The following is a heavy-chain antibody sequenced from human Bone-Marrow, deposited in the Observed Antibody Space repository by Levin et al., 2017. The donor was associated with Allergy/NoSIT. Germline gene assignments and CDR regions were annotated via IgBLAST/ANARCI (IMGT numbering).Heavy chain of an antibody. V-gene: IGHV3-48*03. D-gene: IGHD5-18*01. CDR2: IGSSGSTI. Sequence: GESLKISCAASGFTFSSYEMNWVRQAPGKGLEWVSYIGSSGSTIYYADSVKGRFTISRDNAKNSLYLQMNSLRAEDTAVYYCARAKQGYIYDPFDMWGQGTLVTVSS. CDR1: GFTFSSYE. J-gene: IGHJ3*02. CDR3: ARAKQGYIYDPFDM.